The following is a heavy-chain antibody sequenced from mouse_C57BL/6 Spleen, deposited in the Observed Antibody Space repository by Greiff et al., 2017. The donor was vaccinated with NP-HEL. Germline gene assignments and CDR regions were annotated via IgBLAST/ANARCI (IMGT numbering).Heavy chain of an antibody. Sequence: EVKLVESGGGLVQPGGSMKLSCVASGFTFSNYWMNWVRQSPEKGLEWVAQIRLKSDNYATHYAESVKGRFTISRDDSKSRVYLQMNNLRAEDTGSYYCTGWGVPLYAMDYWGQGTSVTVSS. CDR3: TGWGVPLYAMDY. CDR1: GFTFSNYW. D-gene: IGHD5-1*01. J-gene: IGHJ4*01. V-gene: IGHV6-3*01. CDR2: IRLKSDNYAT.